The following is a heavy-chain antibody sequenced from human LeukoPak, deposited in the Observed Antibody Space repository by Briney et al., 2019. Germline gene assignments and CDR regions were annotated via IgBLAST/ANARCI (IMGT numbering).Heavy chain of an antibody. Sequence: PSETLSLTCTVSGVSISSSYWSWIRQPPGKRLEWIGYIYYNGNTNSNPSLKSRVTISADTPKNQFSLKLSSVTAADTAVYYCVRGNYDNRGYSNAFDIWGQGAMVTVSS. CDR2: IYYNGNT. V-gene: IGHV4-59*01. D-gene: IGHD3-22*01. CDR3: VRGNYDNRGYSNAFDI. CDR1: GVSISSSY. J-gene: IGHJ3*02.